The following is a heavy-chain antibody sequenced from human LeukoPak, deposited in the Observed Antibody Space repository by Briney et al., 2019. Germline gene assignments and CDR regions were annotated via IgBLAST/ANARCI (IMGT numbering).Heavy chain of an antibody. CDR3: ARDIPELVIP. CDR2: LYSGGNT. D-gene: IGHD1-1*01. CDR1: GFTVSSTY. V-gene: IGHV3-66*01. Sequence: TGGSLRLSCAVSGFTVSSTYMSWVRQAPGEGLEWVSVLYSGGNTYYADSVKGRFTISRDSSKNTLYLQMNSLRAEDTAVYYCARDIPELVIPWGQGTLVTASS. J-gene: IGHJ5*02.